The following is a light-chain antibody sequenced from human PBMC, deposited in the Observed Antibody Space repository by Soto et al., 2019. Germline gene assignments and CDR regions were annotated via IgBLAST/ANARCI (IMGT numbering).Light chain of an antibody. Sequence: EIVLTQSPGTLSFSPGERATLSCRASQSVSSSYLAWYQQKPGQAPRLLIYGAYSRDTGIQDRFSGSGSGTELTLSIRRLEPEDFAVYYCQQYSSLWTCGQGTKVDIK. CDR2: GAY. V-gene: IGKV3-20*01. CDR1: QSVSSSY. J-gene: IGKJ1*01. CDR3: QQYSSLWT.